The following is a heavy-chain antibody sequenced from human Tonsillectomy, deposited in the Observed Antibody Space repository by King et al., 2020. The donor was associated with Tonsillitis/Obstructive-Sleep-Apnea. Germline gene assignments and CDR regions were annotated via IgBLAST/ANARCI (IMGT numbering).Heavy chain of an antibody. Sequence: VQLVESGAEVRKPGESLKISCRASGYSFTTYWIGWVRQKPGRGPEYMGIIYPGDSDTRYSPSFQGQVNMSVDRSISTAYLHWSGLQASDSGMYFCARLFSGETYEWYFDSWGQGILVTV. CDR1: GYSFTTYW. D-gene: IGHD3-3*01. CDR2: IYPGDSDT. CDR3: ARLFSGETYEWYFDS. V-gene: IGHV5-51*03. J-gene: IGHJ4*01.